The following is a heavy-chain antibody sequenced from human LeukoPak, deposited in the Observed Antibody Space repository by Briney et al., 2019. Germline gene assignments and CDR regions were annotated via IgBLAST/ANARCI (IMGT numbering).Heavy chain of an antibody. CDR3: LKGNFRTPFDY. V-gene: IGHV3-64D*09. CDR1: GFTFSGFA. J-gene: IGHJ4*02. Sequence: PGGSVRLSCSASGFTFSGFAIHWVRQAPGKGLEYVSAITSNGASTHYADSVKGSFTISRDNSKNTVYLQMSSLRDEDTAVYYCLKGNFRTPFDYWGQGTLVTVSS. D-gene: IGHD4-23*01. CDR2: ITSNGAST.